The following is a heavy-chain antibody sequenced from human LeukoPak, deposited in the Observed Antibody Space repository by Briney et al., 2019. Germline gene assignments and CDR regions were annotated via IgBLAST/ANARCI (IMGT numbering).Heavy chain of an antibody. D-gene: IGHD3-3*01. CDR2: INPKSGGT. Sequence: ASVKVSCKASGYTFTGYYMHWVRQAPGQGLEWMGWINPKSGGTNYAQKFQGRVTMTRDTSISTAHMELSRMTSDDTAVYYCATSGGTSGPELDCWGQGTLVTVSS. CDR3: ATSGGTSGPELDC. V-gene: IGHV1-2*02. J-gene: IGHJ4*02. CDR1: GYTFTGYY.